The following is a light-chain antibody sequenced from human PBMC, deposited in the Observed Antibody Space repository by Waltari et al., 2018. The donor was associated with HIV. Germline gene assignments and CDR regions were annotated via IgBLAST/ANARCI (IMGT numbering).Light chain of an antibody. CDR2: GDD. CDR1: ISTLGNTY. CDR3: ASWDSSLSVL. J-gene: IGLJ2*01. V-gene: IGLV1-51*02. Sequence: QSVLTQPPSVSAAPGQKVNISCSGSISTLGNTYVSWYQHLPGTAPKLLIYGDDKRYPGIPDRISASKSGTSATLAITGLQTGDEADYYCASWDSSLSVLFGGGTKLAVL.